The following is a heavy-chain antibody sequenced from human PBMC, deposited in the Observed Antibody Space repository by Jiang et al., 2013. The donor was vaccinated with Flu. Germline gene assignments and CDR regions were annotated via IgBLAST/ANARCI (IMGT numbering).Heavy chain of an antibody. Sequence: SLKISCEGSGYTFSDFWIAWVRQMPGKGLEWMGRIDPSDSYTNYSPSFQGHVTISADKSISTAYLQWSSLKASDTAMYYCARHPPSTYFYDSSAYSFDYWGPGNPSH. CDR1: GYTFSDFW. V-gene: IGHV5-10-1*01. CDR2: IDPSDSYT. D-gene: IGHD3-22*01. J-gene: IGHJ4*02. CDR3: ARHPPSTYFYDSSAYSFDY.